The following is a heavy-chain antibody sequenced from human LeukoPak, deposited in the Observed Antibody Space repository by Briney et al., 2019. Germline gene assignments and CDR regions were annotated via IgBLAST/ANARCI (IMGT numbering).Heavy chain of an antibody. V-gene: IGHV1-46*01. D-gene: IGHD3-10*01. CDR2: VNPSGGST. Sequence: GASVKVSCKASGYTFTSYYMHWVRQAPGQGLEWMGIVNPSGGSTSYAQKFQGRVTMTRDMSTSTVYMELSSLRSEDTAVYYCARDFGPEGQVDPWGQGTLVTVSS. J-gene: IGHJ5*02. CDR1: GYTFTSYY. CDR3: ARDFGPEGQVDP.